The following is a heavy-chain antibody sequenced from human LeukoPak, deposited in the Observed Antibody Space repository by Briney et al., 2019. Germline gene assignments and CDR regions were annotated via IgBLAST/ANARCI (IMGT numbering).Heavy chain of an antibody. CDR3: ARARDFWSGYYLDP. J-gene: IGHJ5*02. V-gene: IGHV4-30-2*01. CDR1: GGSIRSGGYY. CDR2: IYHSGST. Sequence: SQTLSLTCTVSGGSIRSGGYYWSWIRQHPGKGLEWIGYIYHSGSTYYNPSLKSRVTISVDRSKNQFSLKLSSVTAADTAVYYCARARDFWSGYYLDPWGQGTLVTVSS. D-gene: IGHD3-3*01.